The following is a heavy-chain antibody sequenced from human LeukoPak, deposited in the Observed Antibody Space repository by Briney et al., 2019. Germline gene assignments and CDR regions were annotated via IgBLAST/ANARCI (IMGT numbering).Heavy chain of an antibody. J-gene: IGHJ6*02. CDR2: MNPNSGNT. D-gene: IGHD2-15*01. CDR1: GYTFTGYD. V-gene: IGHV1-8*01. CDR3: ARDEVVAAPNYFGMVV. Sequence: GASVKVSCKASGYTFTGYDVNWVRQATGQGLEWMGWMNPNSGNTGLAQKFQGRVTLTRDTSLSTAYMELSNLRSDDTAVYYCARDEVVAAPNYFGMVVWGQGTTVSVSS.